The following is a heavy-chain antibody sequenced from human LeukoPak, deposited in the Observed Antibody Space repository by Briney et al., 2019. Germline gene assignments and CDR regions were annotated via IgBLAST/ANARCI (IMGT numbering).Heavy chain of an antibody. CDR1: GYSISSGYC. J-gene: IGHJ6*03. D-gene: IGHD2-2*01. CDR3: ARVVSPNYYYYFYMDV. Sequence: SETLSLTCTVSGYSISSGYCWGWIRQPPGKGLEWIGSIYHSGSTYYNPSLKSRVTISVDTSKNEFSLKLSSVTAADTAVYYCARVVSPNYYYYFYMDVWGKGTTVTVSS. CDR2: IYHSGST. V-gene: IGHV4-38-2*02.